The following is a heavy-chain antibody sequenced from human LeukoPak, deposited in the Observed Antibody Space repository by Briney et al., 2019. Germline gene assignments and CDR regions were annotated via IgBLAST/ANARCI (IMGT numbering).Heavy chain of an antibody. J-gene: IGHJ4*02. V-gene: IGHV1-2*04. CDR3: ARAKIFGVVMDY. CDR1: GYTFTGYY. Sequence: ASVKVSCKASGYTFTGYYMHWVRQAPGQGLEWMGWINPNSGGTNYAQKFQGWVTMTRDTSISTAYMELSRLRSDDTAVYYCARAKIFGVVMDYWGQGTLVTVSS. D-gene: IGHD3-3*01. CDR2: INPNSGGT.